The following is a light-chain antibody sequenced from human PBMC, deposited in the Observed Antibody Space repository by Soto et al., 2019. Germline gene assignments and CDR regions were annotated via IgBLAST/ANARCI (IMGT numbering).Light chain of an antibody. J-gene: IGKJ1*01. Sequence: DIRMTHSPSSLSASVADRVTITSRASQSISSYLNWYQQKPGKAPKLLIYAASSLQSGVPSRFSGSGSGTDFTLTISSLQPEDFATYYCQQSYSTPRTFGQGTKVDNK. CDR2: AAS. CDR1: QSISSY. V-gene: IGKV1-39*01. CDR3: QQSYSTPRT.